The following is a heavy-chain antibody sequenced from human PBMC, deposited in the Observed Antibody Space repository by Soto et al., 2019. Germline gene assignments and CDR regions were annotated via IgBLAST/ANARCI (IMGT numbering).Heavy chain of an antibody. CDR2: IWYDGSNK. J-gene: IGHJ4*02. D-gene: IGHD3-16*02. CDR3: ARGRHDYVWGSYRNYFDY. CDR1: RFTFSSYG. V-gene: IGHV3-33*01. Sequence: PGGSLRLSCAASRFTFSSYGMHWVRQAPGKGLEWVAVIWYDGSNKYYADSVKGRFTISRDNSKNTLYLQMNSLRAEDTAVYYCARGRHDYVWGSYRNYFDYWGQGTLVTVSS.